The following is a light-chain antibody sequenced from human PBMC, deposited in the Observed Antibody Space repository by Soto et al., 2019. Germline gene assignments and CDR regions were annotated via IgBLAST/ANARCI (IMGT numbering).Light chain of an antibody. CDR2: GNS. CDR3: QSYDSSLSGVVV. Sequence: QSALTQPPSVSGAPGQRVTISCTGSSSNIGAGYDVHWYQQLPGTAPKLLIYGNSNRPSGVPDRFSGSKSGTSASLAITGLQAEDEADYYCQSYDSSLSGVVVLGGGTKVTVL. V-gene: IGLV1-40*01. J-gene: IGLJ2*01. CDR1: SSNIGAGYD.